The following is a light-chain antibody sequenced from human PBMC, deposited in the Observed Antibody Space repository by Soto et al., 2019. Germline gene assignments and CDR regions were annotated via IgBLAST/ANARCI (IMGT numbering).Light chain of an antibody. CDR3: PQSYSTPLT. J-gene: IGKJ4*01. CDR2: AS. V-gene: IGKV1-39*01. CDR1: QSISSY. Sequence: DIQMTQSPSSLSASVGDRVTITCRASQSISSYLNWYQQKPGKAPKLLIYASSLQSGVSSRFSGSGSGTDFTLTISSLQPEDFATYYCPQSYSTPLTFGGGTKVEIK.